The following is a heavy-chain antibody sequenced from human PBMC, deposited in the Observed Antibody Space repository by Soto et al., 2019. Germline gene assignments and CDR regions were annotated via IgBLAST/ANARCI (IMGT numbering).Heavy chain of an antibody. Sequence: PGGSLRLSCAASGFTFSSYGMHWVRQAPGKGLEWVAVISYDGSNKYYADSVKGRFTISRDNSKNTLYLQMNSLRSDDTAVYYCARTLAARPEYFDYWGQGTLVTVSS. CDR2: ISYDGSNK. V-gene: IGHV3-30*03. CDR3: ARTLAARPEYFDY. J-gene: IGHJ4*02. D-gene: IGHD6-6*01. CDR1: GFTFSSYG.